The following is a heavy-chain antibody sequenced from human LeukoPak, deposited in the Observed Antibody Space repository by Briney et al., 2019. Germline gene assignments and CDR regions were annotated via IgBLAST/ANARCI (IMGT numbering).Heavy chain of an antibody. D-gene: IGHD1-26*01. Sequence: PGGSLRLSCAASGFTFSTYGMHWVRQAPGKGLEWVAFIRYDGSNKYYADSVKGRFTISRDNSRDTLYLQMNSLRADDTAVYYCARGGSYLSAFDIWGQGTMVTVSS. CDR1: GFTFSTYG. J-gene: IGHJ3*02. CDR2: IRYDGSNK. V-gene: IGHV3-30*02. CDR3: ARGGSYLSAFDI.